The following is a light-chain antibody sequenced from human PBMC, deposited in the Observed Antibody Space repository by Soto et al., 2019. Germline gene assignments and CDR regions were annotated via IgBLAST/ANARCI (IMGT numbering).Light chain of an antibody. CDR1: LSVSSSY. CDR2: GAS. CDR3: QQYGSSPWT. Sequence: EIVLTPSPGTLSLSPGERATLYCRASLSVSSSYLAWYQQKPGQAPRLLIYGASSRATGIPDRFSGSGSGTDFTLTISRLEPEDFAVYYCQQYGSSPWTFGQGTKVDIK. V-gene: IGKV3-20*01. J-gene: IGKJ1*01.